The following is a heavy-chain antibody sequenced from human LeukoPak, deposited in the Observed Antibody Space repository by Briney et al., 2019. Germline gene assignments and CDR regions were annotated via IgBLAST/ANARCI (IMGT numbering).Heavy chain of an antibody. CDR1: GYTFTGYY. CDR3: ARGDSSGYSYYYYYMDV. D-gene: IGHD3-22*01. Sequence: GASVKVSCKASGYTFTGYYMHWVRQAPGQGLEWMGWINPNSGGTNYAQKFQGRVTMTRDTSISTAYMELSRLRSDDTAVYYCARGDSSGYSYYYYYMDVWGKGTTVTISS. CDR2: INPNSGGT. V-gene: IGHV1-2*02. J-gene: IGHJ6*03.